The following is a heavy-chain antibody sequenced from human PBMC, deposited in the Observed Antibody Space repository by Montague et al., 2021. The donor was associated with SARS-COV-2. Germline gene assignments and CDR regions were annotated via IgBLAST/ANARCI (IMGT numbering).Heavy chain of an antibody. J-gene: IGHJ4*02. CDR1: GFSFSDYA. CDR3: AKDRKDYRTGLTLWGFDY. D-gene: IGHD3/OR15-3a*01. V-gene: IGHV3-23*03. Sequence: SLRLSCAATGFSFSDYAMNWVRQAPGKGLEWVSVFYGGGGGAHYADPVEGRFTISRDDSKSTLYLQMNSLRAEDTAVYYCAKDRKDYRTGLTLWGFDYWGQGTLVTVSS. CDR2: FYGGGGGA.